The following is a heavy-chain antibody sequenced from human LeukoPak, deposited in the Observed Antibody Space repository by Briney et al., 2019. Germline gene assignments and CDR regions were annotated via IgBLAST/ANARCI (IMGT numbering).Heavy chain of an antibody. Sequence: ASVKVSCKASGYTFTSYYMHWVRQAPGQGLEWMGIINPSGGSTSYAQKFQGRVTMTRDTSTSTVYMELSSLRSEDTAVYYCARAPYYDSSGYYSGGLDYWGQGTLVTVSS. CDR2: INPSGGST. CDR3: ARAPYYDSSGYYSGGLDY. J-gene: IGHJ4*02. CDR1: GYTFTSYY. D-gene: IGHD3-22*01. V-gene: IGHV1-46*01.